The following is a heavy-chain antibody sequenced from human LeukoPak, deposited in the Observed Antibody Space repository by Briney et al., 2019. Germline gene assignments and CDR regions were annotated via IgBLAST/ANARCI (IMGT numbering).Heavy chain of an antibody. CDR2: TRYDGSDK. CDR3: ATPPHDYGDYYFDF. J-gene: IGHJ4*02. V-gene: IGHV3-30*02. D-gene: IGHD4-17*01. CDR1: GFSFSGYA. Sequence: GGSLRLSCEVSGFSFSGYAFHWVRQAPGKGLEWVAFTRYDGSDKYYTDPVKGRFTISRDNSKNTLYLQMNSLRTEDTAVYYCATPPHDYGDYYFDFWGQGTLVTVSS.